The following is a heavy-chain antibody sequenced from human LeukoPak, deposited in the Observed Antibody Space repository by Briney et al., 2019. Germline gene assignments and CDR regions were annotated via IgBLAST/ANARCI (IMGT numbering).Heavy chain of an antibody. CDR1: GYTFTSHA. J-gene: IGHJ2*01. V-gene: IGHV7-4-1*02. D-gene: IGHD6-19*01. CDR3: ARHSSGWYDATRPRYWYFDL. CDR2: INTNTGSP. Sequence: ASVKVSCKASGYTFTSHAMNWVRQAPGQGLEWMGWINTNTGSPTYAQGFTGRFVFSLDTSVSTAYLQISSLKAEDTAVYYCARHSSGWYDATRPRYWYFDLWGRGTLVTVSS.